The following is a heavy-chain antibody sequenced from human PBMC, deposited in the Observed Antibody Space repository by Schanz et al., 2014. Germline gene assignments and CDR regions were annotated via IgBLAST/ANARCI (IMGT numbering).Heavy chain of an antibody. Sequence: QVQLVQSGVEVKRPGASVRVSCKASGYSFTDYAIHWVRQAPGQGLEWMGWISGYNGDTNYAPKFQDRVTMTADKSTSTVYMEVSGLRSEDTAVYYCAKVDRTRYYAMDVWGQGTTVTVSS. CDR2: ISGYNGDT. CDR1: GYSFTDYA. D-gene: IGHD3-9*01. CDR3: AKVDRTRYYAMDV. V-gene: IGHV1-18*01. J-gene: IGHJ6*02.